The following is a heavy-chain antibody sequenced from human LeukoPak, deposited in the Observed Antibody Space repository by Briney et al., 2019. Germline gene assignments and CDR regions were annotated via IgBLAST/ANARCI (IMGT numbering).Heavy chain of an antibody. CDR2: IYYSGST. Sequence: SETLSLTCTVSSDSVSSGSYYWSWIRQPPGGGLEWIWYIYYSGSTNYNPSLKSRVTISVDTSKNQFSLKLSSVTAADTAVYYGAREVYSGYDFGYFDYWGQGTLVTVSS. CDR1: SDSVSSGSYY. CDR3: AREVYSGYDFGYFDY. D-gene: IGHD5-12*01. J-gene: IGHJ4*02. V-gene: IGHV4-61*01.